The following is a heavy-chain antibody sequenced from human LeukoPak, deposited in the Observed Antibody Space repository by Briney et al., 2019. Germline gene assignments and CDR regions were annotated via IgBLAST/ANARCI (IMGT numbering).Heavy chain of an antibody. CDR2: IYYSGST. V-gene: IGHV4-59*08. J-gene: IGHJ6*02. D-gene: IGHD2-21*01. CDR3: ARHDSGGEAYGMDV. Sequence: SETLSLTCTVSGGSISSYYWSWIRQPPGKGLEWIGYIYYSGSTNYNPSLKSRVTISVDTSKNQFSLKLSSVTAADTAVYYCARHDSGGEAYGMDVWGQGTTVTVSS. CDR1: GGSISSYY.